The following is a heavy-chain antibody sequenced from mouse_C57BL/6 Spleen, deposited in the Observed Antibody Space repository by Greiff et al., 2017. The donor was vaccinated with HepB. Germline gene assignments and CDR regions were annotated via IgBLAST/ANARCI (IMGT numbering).Heavy chain of an antibody. CDR1: GFTFSSYA. D-gene: IGHD1-1*01. V-gene: IGHV5-9-1*02. J-gene: IGHJ1*03. Sequence: EVKVVESGEGLVKPGGSLKLSCAASGFTFSSYAMSWVRQTPEKRLEWVAYISSGGDYIYYADTVKGRFTISRDNARNTLYLQMSSLKSEDTAMYYCTREGHYYGSSYWYFDVWGTGTTVTVSS. CDR3: TREGHYYGSSYWYFDV. CDR2: ISSGGDYI.